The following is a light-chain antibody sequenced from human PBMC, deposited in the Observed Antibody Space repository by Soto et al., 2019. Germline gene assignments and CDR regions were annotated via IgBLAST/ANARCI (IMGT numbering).Light chain of an antibody. J-gene: IGKJ4*01. CDR3: QQYNNWPLT. CDR2: GAS. Sequence: EIVLTQSPGTLSLSPGERATLSCRASQSVRSNFLAWYQQKPGQAPRLLIYGASNRATGIPDRFSGSGSGTDFTLTITRLEPEDFAVYYCQQYNNWPLTFGGGTKVEIK. CDR1: QSVRSNF. V-gene: IGKV3-20*01.